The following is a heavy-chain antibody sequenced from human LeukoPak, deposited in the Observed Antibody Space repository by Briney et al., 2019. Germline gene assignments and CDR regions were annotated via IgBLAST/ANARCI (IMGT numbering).Heavy chain of an antibody. D-gene: IGHD6-19*01. V-gene: IGHV3-74*01. CDR1: GFTFSKYW. J-gene: IGHJ4*02. CDR3: ATKQWLAPPPDS. CDR2: INTDGTVT. Sequence: GGSLRLSCAASGFTFSKYWRLWVRQAPGNGLESVSRINTDGTVTTYADSVKGRFTVSRDNADNTMFLQMNSVRDEDTAVYYCATKQWLAPPPDSWGQGTPVTVSS.